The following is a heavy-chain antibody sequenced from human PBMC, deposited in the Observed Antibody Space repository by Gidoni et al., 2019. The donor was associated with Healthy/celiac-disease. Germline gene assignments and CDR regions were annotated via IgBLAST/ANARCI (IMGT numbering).Heavy chain of an antibody. D-gene: IGHD6-6*01. V-gene: IGHV5-10-1*01. J-gene: IGHJ4*02. Sequence: SPSFQGHVTISADKSISTAYLQWSSLKASDTAMYYCATRIDIAAGLFDYWGQGTLVTVSS. CDR3: ATRIDIAAGLFDY.